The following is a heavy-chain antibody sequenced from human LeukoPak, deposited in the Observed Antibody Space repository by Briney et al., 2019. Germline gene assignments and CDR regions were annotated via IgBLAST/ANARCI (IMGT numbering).Heavy chain of an antibody. V-gene: IGHV3-7*01. CDR1: EFTFSTYW. D-gene: IGHD2-2*01. CDR2: IKQDGSDK. Sequence: GGSLRLSCAASEFTFSTYWMSWVRQAPGKGLEWVANIKQDGSDKYYVDSVKGRFTISRDNAKNSLFLQMNSLRAEDTAVYYCARVRCSSNSCFPDYWGQGTQVTVSS. J-gene: IGHJ4*02. CDR3: ARVRCSSNSCFPDY.